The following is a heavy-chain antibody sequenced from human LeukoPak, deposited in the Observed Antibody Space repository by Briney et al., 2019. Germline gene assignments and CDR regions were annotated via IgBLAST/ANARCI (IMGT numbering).Heavy chain of an antibody. CDR3: AEDGIRDYIWGKNRSFFDL. J-gene: IGHJ4*02. Sequence: PSETLSRTCGVSGGSFSGYNCSWIRQTPGTGLEWIGEVSDSGSTNYSPSLKSRLTISVDTSNNHFSLKRSSVTAADTAFFFQAEDGIRDYIWGKNRSFFDLWGQGTLVTVSS. D-gene: IGHD3-16*01. CDR1: GGSFSGYN. V-gene: IGHV4-34*01. CDR2: VSDSGST.